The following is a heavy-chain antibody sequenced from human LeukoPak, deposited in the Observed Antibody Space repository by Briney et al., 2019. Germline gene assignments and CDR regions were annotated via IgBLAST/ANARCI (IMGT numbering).Heavy chain of an antibody. J-gene: IGHJ4*02. CDR3: ARGTAYGGYVNY. D-gene: IGHD5-12*01. CDR1: GYTSTNYL. V-gene: IGHV1-3*01. CDR2: INAGNGNT. Sequence: VASVKVSCKASGYTSTNYLMHWVRQAPGQRLEWMGWINAGNGNTKYSQNFQDRVTITRDTSANTAYMELSSLRSEDTAVYYCARGTAYGGYVNYWGQGTLVTVSS.